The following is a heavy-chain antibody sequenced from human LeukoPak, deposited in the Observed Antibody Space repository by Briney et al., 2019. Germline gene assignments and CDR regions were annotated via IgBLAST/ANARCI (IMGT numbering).Heavy chain of an antibody. Sequence: QTGRSLRLSCAASGFTFDDYAMHWVRQAPGKGLEWVSGISWNSGSIGYADSVKGRFTISRDNAKNSLYLQMNSLRAEDTALYYCAKDWTSFQQLVLDYWGQGTLATVSS. CDR2: ISWNSGSI. D-gene: IGHD6-13*01. CDR1: GFTFDDYA. CDR3: AKDWTSFQQLVLDY. V-gene: IGHV3-9*01. J-gene: IGHJ4*02.